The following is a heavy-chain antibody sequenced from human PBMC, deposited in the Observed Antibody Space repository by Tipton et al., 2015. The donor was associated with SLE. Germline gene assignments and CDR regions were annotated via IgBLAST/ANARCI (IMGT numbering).Heavy chain of an antibody. CDR2: INHSGST. J-gene: IGHJ4*02. Sequence: LRLSCAVYGGSFSGYYWSWIRQPPGKGLERIGEINHSGSTNYNPSLKSRVTISVDTSKNQFSLKLSSVTAADTAVYYCARGTGKFDYWGQGTLVTVSS. CDR3: ARGTGKFDY. D-gene: IGHD7-27*01. V-gene: IGHV4-34*01. CDR1: GGSFSGYY.